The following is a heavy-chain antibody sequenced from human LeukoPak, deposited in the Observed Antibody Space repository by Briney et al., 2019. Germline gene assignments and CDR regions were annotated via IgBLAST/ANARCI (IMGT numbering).Heavy chain of an antibody. CDR1: GGSISSYY. Sequence: SETLSLTCTVSGGSISSYYWSRIRQPPGKGLEWIGYIYYSGSTNYNPSLKSRVTISVDTSKNQFSLKLSSVTAADTAVYYCARLKGGGSHFSYYFDYWGQGTLVTVSS. V-gene: IGHV4-59*08. D-gene: IGHD1-26*01. CDR3: ARLKGGGSHFSYYFDY. CDR2: IYYSGST. J-gene: IGHJ4*02.